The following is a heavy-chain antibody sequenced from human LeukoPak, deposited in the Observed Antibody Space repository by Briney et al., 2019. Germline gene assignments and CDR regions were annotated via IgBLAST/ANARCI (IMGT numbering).Heavy chain of an antibody. J-gene: IGHJ4*02. Sequence: GGSLRLSCAASGFTFSSYAVSWVRQAPGKGLEWVSAISGSGGSTYYADSVKGRFTISRDNSKNKLYLQLNSLRAEDTAVHYCAHFTWDVRGLGGDYWGQGTLVTVSS. D-gene: IGHD1-26*01. CDR1: GFTFSSYA. CDR2: ISGSGGST. V-gene: IGHV3-23*01. CDR3: AHFTWDVRGLGGDY.